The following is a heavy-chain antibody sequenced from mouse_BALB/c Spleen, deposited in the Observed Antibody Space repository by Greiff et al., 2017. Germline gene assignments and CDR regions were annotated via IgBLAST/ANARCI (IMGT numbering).Heavy chain of an antibody. CDR1: GYTFTSYN. D-gene: IGHD1-1*01. V-gene: IGHV1-12*01. CDR2: IYPGNGDT. CDR3: ARGTYYYGSSYDYAMDY. J-gene: IGHJ4*01. Sequence: LQQPGAELVKPGASVKMSCKASGYTFTSYNMHWVKQTPGQGLEWIGAIYPGNGDTSYNQKFKGKATLTADKSSSTAYMQLSSLTSEDSAVYYCARGTYYYGSSYDYAMDYWGQGTSVTVSS.